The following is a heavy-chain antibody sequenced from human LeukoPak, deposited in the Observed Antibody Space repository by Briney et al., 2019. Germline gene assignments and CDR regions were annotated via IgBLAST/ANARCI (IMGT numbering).Heavy chain of an antibody. V-gene: IGHV3-23*01. CDR2: ISEGGGRR. J-gene: IGHJ4*02. Sequence: GGSLRLSCAVSGVTLSNYGMGWVRQAPGKGVEWVAGISEGGGRRKCADSVKGRFKISRDNPKNTLYLQMISLRAEYTAVYFCAKRGVVIRVILVGFHKEAYYFDSWGEGALVTVSS. CDR3: AKRGVVIRVILVGFHKEAYYFDS. CDR1: GVTLSNYG. D-gene: IGHD3-22*01.